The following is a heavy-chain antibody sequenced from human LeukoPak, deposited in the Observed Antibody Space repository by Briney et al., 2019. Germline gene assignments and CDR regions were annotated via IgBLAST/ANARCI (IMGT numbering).Heavy chain of an antibody. J-gene: IGHJ2*01. CDR2: IYYSGST. CDR1: GFTFSDYY. CDR3: ARDWGATMVWYFDL. Sequence: LRLSCAASGFTFSDYYMSWIRQAPGKGLEWIGSIYYSGSTYYNPSLKSRVTISVDTSKNQFSLKLSSVTAADTAVYYCARDWGATMVWYFDLWGRGTLVTVSS. D-gene: IGHD1-26*01. V-gene: IGHV4-38-2*02.